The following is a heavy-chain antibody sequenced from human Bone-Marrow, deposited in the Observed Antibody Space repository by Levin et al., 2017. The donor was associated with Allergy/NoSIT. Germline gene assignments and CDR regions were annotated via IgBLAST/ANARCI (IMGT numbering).Heavy chain of an antibody. Sequence: SETLSLTCIVSGGSVNHDYWSWIRQPPGRGLEWIAYSHHSGETKYNPSLNGRVTISVDTSRNQVPLGLTSVTAEDTAVYYCERQPSDTAAFDNWGQGTLVTVSS. CDR3: ERQPSDTAAFDN. CDR2: SHHSGET. V-gene: IGHV4-59*02. CDR1: GGSVNHDY. J-gene: IGHJ4*02. D-gene: IGHD5-18*01.